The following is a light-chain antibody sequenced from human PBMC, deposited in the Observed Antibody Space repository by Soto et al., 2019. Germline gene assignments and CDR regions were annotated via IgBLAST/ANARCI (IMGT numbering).Light chain of an antibody. CDR1: SSDGGGYDY. J-gene: IGLJ1*01. CDR2: DVN. V-gene: IGLV2-14*03. Sequence: QSVLTQPASVSGSPGQSIAISCTGTSSDGGGYDYVSWYQQLPGKAPKLMIYDVNNRPSGVSNLFSGSKSCNTASVTISGLQAEDEADYYGSSYTSSSTHVFGTGTKVTVL. CDR3: SSYTSSSTHV.